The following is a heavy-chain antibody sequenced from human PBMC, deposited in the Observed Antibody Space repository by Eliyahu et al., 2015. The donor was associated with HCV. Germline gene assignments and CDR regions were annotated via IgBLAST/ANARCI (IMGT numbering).Heavy chain of an antibody. Sequence: QMQLVQSGPEVKKPGTSVKVSCKASGFTFTSSAVQWVRQARGQRLEWIGWIVVGSGNTNYAQKFQERVTITRDMSTSTAYMELSSLRSEDTAVYYCAACPSYSSGWYTLYWFDPWGQGTLVTVSS. V-gene: IGHV1-58*01. CDR3: AACPSYSSGWYTLYWFDP. J-gene: IGHJ5*02. CDR1: GFTFTSSA. CDR2: IVVGSGNT. D-gene: IGHD6-19*01.